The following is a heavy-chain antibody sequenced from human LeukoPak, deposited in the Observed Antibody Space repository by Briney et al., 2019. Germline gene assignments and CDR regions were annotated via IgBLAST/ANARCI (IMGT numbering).Heavy chain of an antibody. CDR3: ANLMTTVTAGPFDY. CDR1: GYTFTGYY. J-gene: IGHJ4*02. CDR2: INPNSGGT. V-gene: IGHV1-2*06. Sequence: ASVTVSCTASGYTFTGYYMHWVRQAPGQGLEWMGRINPNSGGTNYAQKFQGRVTMTRDTSLSTAYMELSRLRSDDTAVYYCANLMTTVTAGPFDYWGQGTLVTVSS. D-gene: IGHD4-17*01.